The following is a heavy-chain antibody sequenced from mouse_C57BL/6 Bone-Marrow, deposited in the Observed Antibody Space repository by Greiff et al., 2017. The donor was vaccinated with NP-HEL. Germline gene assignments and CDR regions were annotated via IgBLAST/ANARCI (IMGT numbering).Heavy chain of an antibody. D-gene: IGHD1-1*02. CDR1: GYSITSGYY. Sequence: VQLKESGPGLVKPSQSLSLTCSVTGYSITSGYYWNWIRQFPGNKLEWMGYISYDGSNNYNPSLKNRISITRDTSKNQFFLKLNSVTTEDTATYYCAREGYYGIYYYAMDYWGQGTSVTVSS. CDR2: ISYDGSN. CDR3: AREGYYGIYYYAMDY. V-gene: IGHV3-6*01. J-gene: IGHJ4*01.